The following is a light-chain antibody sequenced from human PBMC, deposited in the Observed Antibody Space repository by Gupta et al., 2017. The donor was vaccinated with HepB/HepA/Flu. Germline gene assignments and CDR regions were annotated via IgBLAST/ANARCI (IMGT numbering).Light chain of an antibody. CDR2: FAT. J-gene: IGKJ4*01. CDR1: QDIGDY. V-gene: IGKV1-9*01. Sequence: DIQLTQSPSVLSASVGDRVIITCRTSQDIGDYLAWYRQKPGRAPKLLIYFATTLQSGVPSRFSGSGSGTEFTLTVTGLQPEDFGTYYCQQVLSAPVTFGGGTKVEIK. CDR3: QQVLSAPVT.